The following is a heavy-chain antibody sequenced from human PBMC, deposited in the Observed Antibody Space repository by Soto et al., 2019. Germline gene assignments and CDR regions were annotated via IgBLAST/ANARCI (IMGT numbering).Heavy chain of an antibody. Sequence: SETLSLTCTVSGGSMSGHYWTWVRQPPGKGLEWIGYISYSGSTYYNPSLKSRVTISADTSRNQFSLKLSSVIAADTAVYYCARADPDASVGYWGQGTLVTVSS. J-gene: IGHJ4*02. CDR1: GGSMSGHY. CDR3: ARADPDASVGY. CDR2: ISYSGST. D-gene: IGHD3-16*01. V-gene: IGHV4-59*11.